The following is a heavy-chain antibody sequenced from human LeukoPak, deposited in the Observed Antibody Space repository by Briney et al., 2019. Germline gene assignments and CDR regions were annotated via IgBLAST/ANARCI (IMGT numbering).Heavy chain of an antibody. CDR1: GYTFNRYG. CDR3: ARARMVRGFDY. J-gene: IGHJ4*02. D-gene: IGHD3-10*01. CDR2: MNPNSGNT. Sequence: GASVKVSCEASGYTFNRYGISWVRQATGQGLEWMGWMNPNSGNTGYAQKFQGRVTMTRNTSISTAYMELSSLRSEDTAVYYCARARMVRGFDYWGQGTLVTVSS. V-gene: IGHV1-8*01.